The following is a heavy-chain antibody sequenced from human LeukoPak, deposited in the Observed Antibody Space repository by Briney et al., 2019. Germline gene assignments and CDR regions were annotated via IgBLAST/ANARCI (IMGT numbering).Heavy chain of an antibody. CDR3: ARDGGPDYDSSGYYYYFDY. Sequence: GGSLRLSCAASGFTFSSYAMHWVRQAPGKGLESVAVISYDGSNKYYADSVKGRFTISRDNSKNTLYLQMNSLRAEDTAVYYCARDGGPDYDSSGYYYYFDYWGQGTLVTVSS. CDR1: GFTFSSYA. J-gene: IGHJ4*02. V-gene: IGHV3-30-3*01. CDR2: ISYDGSNK. D-gene: IGHD3-22*01.